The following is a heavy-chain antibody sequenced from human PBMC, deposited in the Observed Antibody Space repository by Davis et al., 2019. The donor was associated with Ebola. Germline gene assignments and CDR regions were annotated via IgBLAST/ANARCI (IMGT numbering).Heavy chain of an antibody. J-gene: IGHJ6*02. CDR3: ARKDVLRSNYYYYGMDV. D-gene: IGHD3-3*01. V-gene: IGHV3-30*04. CDR1: GFTFSTYG. Sequence: GGSLRLSCAASGFTFSTYGMHWVRQAPGKGLEWVAVTSYDGRNKYYADSVKGRFTIPRDNSKNTLYLQMNSLRAEDTAVYYCARKDVLRSNYYYYGMDVWGQGTTVTVSS. CDR2: TSYDGRNK.